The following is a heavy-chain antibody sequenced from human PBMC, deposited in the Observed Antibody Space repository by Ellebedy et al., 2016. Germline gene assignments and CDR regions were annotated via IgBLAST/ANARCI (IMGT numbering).Heavy chain of an antibody. D-gene: IGHD3-22*01. V-gene: IGHV3-23*01. CDR1: GFTSSSYA. J-gene: IGHJ4*02. Sequence: GESLKISXAASGFTSSSYAMSGLRQAPGKGLGWVSAISGSGGSTYYADSVKGRFTISRDNSKNTLYLQMNSLRAEDTAVYYCARHYYYDSSGPSPGGYWGQGTLVTVSS. CDR3: ARHYYYDSSGPSPGGY. CDR2: ISGSGGST.